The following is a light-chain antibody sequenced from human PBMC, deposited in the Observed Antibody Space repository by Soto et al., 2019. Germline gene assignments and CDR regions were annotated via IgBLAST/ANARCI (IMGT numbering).Light chain of an antibody. V-gene: IGLV2-14*01. CDR1: SRDVGGYNY. CDR2: EVS. CDR3: SSYTSSSHVL. Sequence: QSALTQPASVSGSPGQSITISCTGTSRDVGGYNYVSWYQQHPGKAPKLMIYEVSNRPSGVSNRFSGSKSGNTASLTISGLQAEDEADYYCSSYTSSSHVLFGGGTKLTVL. J-gene: IGLJ2*01.